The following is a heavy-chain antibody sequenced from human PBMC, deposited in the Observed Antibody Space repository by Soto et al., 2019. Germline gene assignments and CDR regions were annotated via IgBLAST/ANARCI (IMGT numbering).Heavy chain of an antibody. CDR2: SIPIFGTA. J-gene: IGHJ6*02. D-gene: IGHD6-13*01. CDR3: ATGGQHRKVSNYYGMDV. CDR1: GGTFSAYS. V-gene: IGHV1-69*01. Sequence: QVQLVQSGAEVKKPGSSVKVSCKASGGTFSAYSISWVRQAPGQGLEWMGGSIPIFGTANYAQKFQGRVTITADEYTSTTYMELRSLRSEDTAVYYCATGGQHRKVSNYYGMDVWGQGTTVTVSS.